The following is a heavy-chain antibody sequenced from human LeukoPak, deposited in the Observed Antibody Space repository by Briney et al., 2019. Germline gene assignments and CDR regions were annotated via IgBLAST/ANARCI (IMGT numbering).Heavy chain of an antibody. CDR1: GYTLTELS. D-gene: IGHD5-12*01. Sequence: VASVKVSCKVSGYTLTELSMHWVRQAPGKGLEWMGGFDTEDGETIYAQKFQGRVTMTEDTSTDTAYMELSSLRSEDTAVYYCATVRGYSGYVGYDYWGQGTLVTVSS. CDR3: ATVRGYSGYVGYDY. V-gene: IGHV1-24*01. J-gene: IGHJ4*02. CDR2: FDTEDGET.